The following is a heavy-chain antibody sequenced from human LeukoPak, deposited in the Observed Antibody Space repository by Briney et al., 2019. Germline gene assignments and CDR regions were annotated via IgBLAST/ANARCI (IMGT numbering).Heavy chain of an antibody. CDR2: INHSGST. V-gene: IGHV4-34*01. Sequence: SETLSLTCAVYGGSFSGYYWSWIRQPPGKGLEWIGEINHSGSTNYNPTLKSRVAISVDTSKNQFSLEPSSVTAADTAVYYCARGYCSSTSCYVSGRWFDPWGQGTLVTVSS. D-gene: IGHD2-2*01. J-gene: IGHJ5*02. CDR1: GGSFSGYY. CDR3: ARGYCSSTSCYVSGRWFDP.